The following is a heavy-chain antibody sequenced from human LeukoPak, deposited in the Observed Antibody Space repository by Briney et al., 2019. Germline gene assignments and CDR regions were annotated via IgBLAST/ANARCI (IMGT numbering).Heavy chain of an antibody. CDR2: MSPNSGDT. J-gene: IGHJ4*02. V-gene: IGHV1-8*01. CDR1: GYTFTNLD. CDR3: ASNPPNTGAFYY. D-gene: IGHD1-1*01. Sequence: ASVSVSCMTSGYTFTNLDINWLRQAPGQGLEGMGWMSPNSGDTGYAQKFEGRVSMTRDIFKSTAYMELSSLRSEDTAIYYCASNPPNTGAFYYWGLGTLVTVSS.